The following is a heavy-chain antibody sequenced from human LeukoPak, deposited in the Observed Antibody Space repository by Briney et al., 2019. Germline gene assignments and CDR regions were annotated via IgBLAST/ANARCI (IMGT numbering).Heavy chain of an antibody. V-gene: IGHV3-48*01. CDR2: ISSSSSTI. CDR1: GFSFSSYR. D-gene: IGHD3-10*02. J-gene: IGHJ6*04. Sequence: GGSLRPSCAASGFSFSSYRVNWVRQAPGKGLEWVSYISSSSSTIYYADSVKGRFTISRDNAKNSLYLQMNSPRAEDTAVYYCAELGITMIGGVWGKGTTVTISS. CDR3: AELGITMIGGV.